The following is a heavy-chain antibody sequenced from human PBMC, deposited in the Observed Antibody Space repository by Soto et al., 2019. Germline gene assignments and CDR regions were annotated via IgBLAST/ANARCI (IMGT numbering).Heavy chain of an antibody. CDR1: GFSLSDYA. CDR3: ARIKLVEWFFINVDVYDMDV. V-gene: IGHV3-48*02. Sequence: GGSLRLSCVAFGFSLSDYAVNWIRQAPGQGLEWVSFISSDSRTIYYADSVEGRFTVSRDNARNSVSLQMDSLRDEDAAVYYCARIKLVEWFFINVDVYDMDVWGQGTPVTVSS. CDR2: ISSDSRTI. D-gene: IGHD3-3*01. J-gene: IGHJ6*02.